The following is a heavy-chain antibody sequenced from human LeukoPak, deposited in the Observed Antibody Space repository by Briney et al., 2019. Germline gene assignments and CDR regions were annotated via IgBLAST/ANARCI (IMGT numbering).Heavy chain of an antibody. CDR3: AREGELYCSSTSCYAGPHYYYGMDV. V-gene: IGHV1-8*01. J-gene: IGHJ6*04. Sequence: ASVKVSCKASGYTFTSYDINWVRQAPGQGLEWMGGMNPNSGNTGYAQKFQGRVTMTRNTSISTAYMELSSLRSEDTAVYYCAREGELYCSSTSCYAGPHYYYGMDVWGKGTTVTVSS. D-gene: IGHD2-2*01. CDR1: GYTFTSYD. CDR2: MNPNSGNT.